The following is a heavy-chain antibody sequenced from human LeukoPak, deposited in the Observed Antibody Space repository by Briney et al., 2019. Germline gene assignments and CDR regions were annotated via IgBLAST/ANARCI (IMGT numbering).Heavy chain of an antibody. V-gene: IGHV1-18*01. J-gene: IGHJ3*02. CDR2: ISAYNGNT. Sequence: ASVKVSCKSSGYTFTSYGISWVRQAPGQGLEWMGLISAYNGNTNYAQKLQGRVTMTTDTSTRTAYMELRSLRSDDRAVYYCARGRGRGVVVVAAKPGGAFDIWGQGTMVTVSS. CDR3: ARGRGRGVVVVAAKPGGAFDI. D-gene: IGHD2-15*01. CDR1: GYTFTSYG.